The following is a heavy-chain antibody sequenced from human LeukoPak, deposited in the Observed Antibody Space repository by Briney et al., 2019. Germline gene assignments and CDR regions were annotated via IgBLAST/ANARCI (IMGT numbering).Heavy chain of an antibody. D-gene: IGHD3-3*01. CDR2: IKSKTDGGTT. V-gene: IGHV3-15*01. J-gene: IGHJ4*02. CDR3: TTRDFWSGYPDY. Sequence: GGSQRLSCAASGFTFSNAWMSWVRQAPGKGLEWVGRIKSKTDGGTTDYAAPVKGRFTISRDDSKNTLYLQMNSLKTEDTAVYYCTTRDFWSGYPDYWGQGTLVTVSS. CDR1: GFTFSNAW.